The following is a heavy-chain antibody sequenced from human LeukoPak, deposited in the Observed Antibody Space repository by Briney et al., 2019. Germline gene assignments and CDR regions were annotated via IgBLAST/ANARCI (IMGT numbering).Heavy chain of an antibody. CDR3: ARDYPKEYCSGGSCYFDAFDI. D-gene: IGHD2-15*01. V-gene: IGHV4-59*01. J-gene: IGHJ3*02. CDR2: IYYSGST. Sequence: SETLSLTCTVSGGSISSYYWSWIRQPPGKGLEWIGYIYYSGSTNYNPSLKSRVTISVDTSKNQFSLKLSSVTAADTAVYYCARDYPKEYCSGGSCYFDAFDIWGQGTMVTVSS. CDR1: GGSISSYY.